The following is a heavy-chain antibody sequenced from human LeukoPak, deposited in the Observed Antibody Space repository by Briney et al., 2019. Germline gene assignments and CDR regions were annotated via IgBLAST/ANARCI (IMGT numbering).Heavy chain of an antibody. J-gene: IGHJ4*02. CDR1: GYTFTVYY. Sequence: GASVTVSFKASGYTFTVYYMHWVRQAPGQGLEWMGWIYPNSGGTNYAQKFQGRVTMTRDTSISTAYMELSRLRSDDTAVYYCARGSSSSEGYFDYWGQGTLVTVSS. CDR3: ARGSSSSEGYFDY. V-gene: IGHV1-2*02. CDR2: IYPNSGGT. D-gene: IGHD6-6*01.